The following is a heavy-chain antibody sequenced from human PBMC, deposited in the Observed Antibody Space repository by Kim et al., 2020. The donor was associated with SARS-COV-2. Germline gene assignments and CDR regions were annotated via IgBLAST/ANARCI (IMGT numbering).Heavy chain of an antibody. CDR2: TSFDGRSQ. Sequence: GGSLRLSCGGSGFTFSIYALHWVRQAPGQGLEWVAGTSFDGRSQYYADSVRGRFTISRDNPKNTVYLQMNSLTNDDTAVYYCAREALRGTAVIRRTVAKKDALDCWGQGTSVTVSA. J-gene: IGHJ3*01. CDR1: GFTFSIYA. V-gene: IGHV3-30*04. CDR3: AREALRGTAVIRRTVAKKDALDC. D-gene: IGHD3-10*01.